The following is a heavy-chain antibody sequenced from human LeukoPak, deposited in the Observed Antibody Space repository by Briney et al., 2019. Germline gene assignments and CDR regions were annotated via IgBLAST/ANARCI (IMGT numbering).Heavy chain of an antibody. CDR1: GYSISSGYY. CDR3: ARQTGSGLFILP. Sequence: PSETLSLTRTVSGYSISSGYYWGWIRPPPGKGLEWIGSIYYSGNTYYNASLKSQVSTSIDTSKNQFSLRLTSVTAADTAVYYCARQTGSGLFILPGGQGTLVTVSS. V-gene: IGHV4-38-2*02. J-gene: IGHJ4*02. D-gene: IGHD3/OR15-3a*01. CDR2: IYYSGNT.